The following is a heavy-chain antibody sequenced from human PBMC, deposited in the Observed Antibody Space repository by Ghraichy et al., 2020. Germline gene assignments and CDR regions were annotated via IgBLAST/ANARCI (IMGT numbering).Heavy chain of an antibody. J-gene: IGHJ6*01. CDR2: TRTHGSST. CDR1: GFTFSDYA. Sequence: GGSLRLSCSASGFTFSDYAMYWVRQAPGKGLEYVAVTRTHGSSTYHADSVKGRFIISRDNSKNTLYLQMSSLRPEDTAVYFCVIGMGALLARDVCQVGGGGTAVASASPTSAKVFPLSRCSTHPNGNLDVR. CDR3: VIGMGALLARDVCQVGGGGTAVASASPTSAKVFPLSRCSTHPNGNLDV. V-gene: IGHV3-64D*09. D-gene: IGHD1-26*01.